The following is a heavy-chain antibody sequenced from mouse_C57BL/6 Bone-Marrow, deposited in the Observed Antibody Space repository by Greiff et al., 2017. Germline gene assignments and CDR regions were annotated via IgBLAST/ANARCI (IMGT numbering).Heavy chain of an antibody. D-gene: IGHD2-5*01. Sequence: QVQLKESGPGLVQPSQSLSITCTVSGFSLPCYGVHWVRQSPGKGLEWLGVIWSGGSTDYNAAFISRLSISKDNSKSQVFFKMNSLQANDTAIYYCARAYYSNWGFAYWGQGTLVTVSA. CDR1: GFSLPCYG. CDR2: IWSGGST. J-gene: IGHJ3*01. V-gene: IGHV2-2*02. CDR3: ARAYYSNWGFAY.